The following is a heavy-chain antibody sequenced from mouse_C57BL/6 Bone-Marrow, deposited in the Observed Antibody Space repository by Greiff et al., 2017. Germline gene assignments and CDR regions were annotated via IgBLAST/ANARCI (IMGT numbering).Heavy chain of an antibody. J-gene: IGHJ1*03. CDR1: GYTFTSYT. CDR2: INPSSGYT. Sequence: QVQLQQSGAELARPGASVKLSCKASGYTFTSYTMHWVKQRPGQGLEWIGYINPSSGYTKYNQKFKDKATLTADKSSSTAYMQLSSLTSEDSAVYYCASAYLLWYVDVWGTGTTVTVSS. D-gene: IGHD6-5*01. CDR3: ASAYLLWYVDV. V-gene: IGHV1-4*01.